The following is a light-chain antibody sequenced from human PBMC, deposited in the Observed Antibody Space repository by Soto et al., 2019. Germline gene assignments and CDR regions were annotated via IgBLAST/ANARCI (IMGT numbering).Light chain of an antibody. J-gene: IGKJ1*01. CDR2: GAS. V-gene: IGKV3-15*01. CDR3: QQSYSTRT. CDR1: QSVDIN. Sequence: EIVLTHSPATLSVSPWERVTLSCRASQSVDINLAWYQQKPGQAPRLLIYGASTRATDMSGTFSGRGSGTDFTLTISSLQPEDFATYYCQQSYSTRTFGQGTKVDIK.